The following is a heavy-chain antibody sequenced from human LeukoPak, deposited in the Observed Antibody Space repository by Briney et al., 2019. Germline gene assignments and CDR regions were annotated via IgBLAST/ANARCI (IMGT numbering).Heavy chain of an antibody. CDR3: ARVDGDYYFDY. CDR1: GGSISSYY. CDR2: IYYSGST. V-gene: IGHV4-59*01. Sequence: SETLSLTCTVSGGSISSYYWSWIRRPPGKGLEWIGYIYYSGSTNYNPSLKSRVTISVDTSKNQFSLKLSSVTAADTAVYYCARVDGDYYFDYWGQGTLVTVSS. D-gene: IGHD4-17*01. J-gene: IGHJ4*02.